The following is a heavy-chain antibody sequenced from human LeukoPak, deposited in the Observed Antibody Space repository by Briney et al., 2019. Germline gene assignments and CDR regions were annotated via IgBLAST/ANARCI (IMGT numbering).Heavy chain of an antibody. J-gene: IGHJ4*02. CDR3: AREAHGGNYFDY. D-gene: IGHD4-23*01. V-gene: IGHV4-30-2*01. CDR1: GGSISSGGYS. CDR2: IYHSGST. Sequence: PSETLSLTCAVSGGSISSGGYSWSWIRQPPGKGLEWIGYIYHSGSTYCNPSLKSRVTISVDRSKNQFSLKLSSVTAADTAVYYCAREAHGGNYFDYWGQGTLVTVSS.